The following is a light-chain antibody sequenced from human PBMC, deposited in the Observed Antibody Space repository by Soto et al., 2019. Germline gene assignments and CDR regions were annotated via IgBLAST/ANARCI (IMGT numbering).Light chain of an antibody. CDR1: QSVTNNY. V-gene: IGKV3-20*01. CDR3: QQCSHSPLT. Sequence: EIVLTQSPGTLSLSPGERVTLSCRASQSVTNNYLAWYQQKPGQAPRLLIHDASSRATGIPDRFSGSGSGTDFTLTISRLEPVDFAVYYCQQCSHSPLTFGGGTKVEIK. J-gene: IGKJ4*01. CDR2: DAS.